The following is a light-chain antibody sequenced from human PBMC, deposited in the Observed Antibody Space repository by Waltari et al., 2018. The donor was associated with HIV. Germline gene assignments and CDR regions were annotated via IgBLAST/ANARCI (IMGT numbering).Light chain of an antibody. CDR2: DVT. Sequence: QSALTQHASVSGSPGQSITIPCTGTTSDVGGYKYVSWYQQYPGKAPKLIIYDVTNRPSGVSNRFSGSKSGNTASLTISGLQAEDEADYYCCSYTSSITGRVFGTGTKVTVL. CDR1: TSDVGGYKY. J-gene: IGLJ1*01. V-gene: IGLV2-14*03. CDR3: CSYTSSITGRV.